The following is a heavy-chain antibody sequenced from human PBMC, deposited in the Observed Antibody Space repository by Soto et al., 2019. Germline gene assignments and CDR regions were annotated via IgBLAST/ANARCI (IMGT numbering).Heavy chain of an antibody. J-gene: IGHJ4*02. CDR2: ISYDGSNK. CDR1: GFTFSSYG. CDR3: AKGHSSGWYRLDY. V-gene: IGHV3-30*18. D-gene: IGHD6-19*01. Sequence: PGGSLRLSCAASGFTFSSYGMHWVRQAPGKGLEWVAVISYDGSNKYYADSVRGRFTISRDNSKNTLYLQMNSLRAEDTAVYYCAKGHSSGWYRLDYWGQGTLVTVSS.